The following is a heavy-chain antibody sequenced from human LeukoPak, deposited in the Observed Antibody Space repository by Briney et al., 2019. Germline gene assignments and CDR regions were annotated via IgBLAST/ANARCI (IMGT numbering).Heavy chain of an antibody. J-gene: IGHJ4*02. D-gene: IGHD1/OR15-1a*01. V-gene: IGHV4-39*07. CDR2: IYYSGST. Sequence: SETLSLTCTVSGGSISSSSYYWGWIRQPPGKGLEWIGSIYYSGSTYYNPSLKSRVTISVDTSKNQFSLKLSSVTAADTAVYYCARANSENAKTYYFDYWGQGTLVTVSS. CDR3: ARANSENAKTYYFDY. CDR1: GGSISSSSYY.